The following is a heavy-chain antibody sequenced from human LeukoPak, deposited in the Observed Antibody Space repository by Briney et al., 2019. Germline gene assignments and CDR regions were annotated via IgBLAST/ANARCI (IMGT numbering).Heavy chain of an antibody. D-gene: IGHD5-18*01. Sequence: ASVKVSCKASGYTFTGYYMHWVRQAPGQGLEWMGGINPNSGGTNYAQKFQGRVTMTRDTSISTAYMELSRLRSDDTAVYYCARVPAPARYSYDPIAYWGQGTLVTVSS. CDR1: GYTFTGYY. CDR3: ARVPAPARYSYDPIAY. CDR2: INPNSGGT. J-gene: IGHJ4*02. V-gene: IGHV1-2*02.